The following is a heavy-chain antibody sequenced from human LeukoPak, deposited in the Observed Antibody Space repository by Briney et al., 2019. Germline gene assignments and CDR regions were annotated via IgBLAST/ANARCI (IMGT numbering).Heavy chain of an antibody. CDR2: INQDGSEK. CDR3: ARDGHPFDL. CDR1: GFRFSSYW. J-gene: IGHJ4*02. Sequence: PGGSLRLSCAASGFRFSSYWMSWVRQAPGKGLEWVANINQDGSEKYYVDSVKSRFTISRDNAKNSLYLQMNSLRAEDTAVYYCARDGHPFDLWGQGTLVTVAS. V-gene: IGHV3-7*01.